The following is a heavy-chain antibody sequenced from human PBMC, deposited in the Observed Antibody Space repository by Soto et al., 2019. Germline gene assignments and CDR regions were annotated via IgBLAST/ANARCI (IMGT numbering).Heavy chain of an antibody. Sequence: GASVKVSCKASGYTFTSYAMHWVRQAPGQSLEWMGWINAGNGNTKYSQKFQGRVTITRDTSASTAYMELSSLRSEDTAVYYCARSQTAGYDFWSGYYTDLNWFDPWGQGTLVTVS. V-gene: IGHV1-3*01. D-gene: IGHD3-3*01. J-gene: IGHJ5*02. CDR3: ARSQTAGYDFWSGYYTDLNWFDP. CDR1: GYTFTSYA. CDR2: INAGNGNT.